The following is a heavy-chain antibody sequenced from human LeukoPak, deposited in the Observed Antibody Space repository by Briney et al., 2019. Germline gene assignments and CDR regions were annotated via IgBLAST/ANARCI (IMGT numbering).Heavy chain of an antibody. CDR1: GGSISSNY. V-gene: IGHV4-59*01. CDR2: IYISVST. J-gene: IGHJ6*02. D-gene: IGHD6-13*01. CDR3: ARSRPSIAAAGTKFYYYGMDV. Sequence: SETLSLTCTVSGGSISSNYWSWIRQPPGEGLEWIGYIYISVSTNYNTSPKSRVTISVDTSKNQFSLKLSSVTAADTAVYYCARSRPSIAAAGTKFYYYGMDVWGQGTTVTVSS.